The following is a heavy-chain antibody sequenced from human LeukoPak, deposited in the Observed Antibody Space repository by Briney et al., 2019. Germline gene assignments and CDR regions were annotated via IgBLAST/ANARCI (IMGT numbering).Heavy chain of an antibody. D-gene: IGHD3-10*01. J-gene: IGHJ5*02. Sequence: KPSETLSLTCTVSGGSISSSSYYWGWIRQPPGKWLEWIGEINHSGSTNYNPSLKSRVTISVDTSKNQFSLKLSSVTAADTAVYYCARGKPPYYYGSGSYYNFPWGQGTLVTVSS. V-gene: IGHV4-39*07. CDR2: INHSGST. CDR3: ARGKPPYYYGSGSYYNFP. CDR1: GGSISSSSYY.